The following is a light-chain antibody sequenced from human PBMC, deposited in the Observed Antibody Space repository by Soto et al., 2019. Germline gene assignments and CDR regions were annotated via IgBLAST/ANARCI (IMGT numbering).Light chain of an antibody. CDR2: GAS. Sequence: EIVLTQSPGTLSLSPGERATLSCRASQSVSSNLAWYQQTPGQAPRILIYGASTRDTAIPARFSGSGSGTEFTLTISRLQSEDFSVYYCQQYNNWPVTFGQGTKVDIK. CDR3: QQYNNWPVT. V-gene: IGKV3-15*01. J-gene: IGKJ1*01. CDR1: QSVSSN.